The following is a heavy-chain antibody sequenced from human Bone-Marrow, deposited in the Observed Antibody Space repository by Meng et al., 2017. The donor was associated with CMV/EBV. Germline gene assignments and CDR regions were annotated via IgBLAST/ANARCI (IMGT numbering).Heavy chain of an antibody. V-gene: IGHV3-48*03. J-gene: IGHJ4*02. Sequence: GGSLRLSCAASGFTFDGYAMHWVRQAPGKGLEWVSYISSSGSTIYYADSVKGRFTISRDNANNSMYLQMNSLRAEDTAVYYSAIADCSSTSCYIRYWGQGTLVTVSS. CDR3: AIADCSSTSCYIRY. CDR1: GFTFDGYA. CDR2: ISSSGSTI. D-gene: IGHD2-2*02.